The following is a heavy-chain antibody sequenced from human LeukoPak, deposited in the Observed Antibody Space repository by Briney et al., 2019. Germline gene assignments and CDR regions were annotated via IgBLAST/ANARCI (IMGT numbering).Heavy chain of an antibody. J-gene: IGHJ5*02. CDR2: IYRSGDT. CDR1: GPSISSTTYH. V-gene: IGHV4-39*01. Sequence: PSDSLSLTRTVSGPSISSTTYHWGWLRPPPGNGPEWIGCIYRSGDTYYNPSLKSRPAISIHTSKNQFSLKLAPVTAAYTAFYYSAGPSRGVRFDPWGQGTLVTVSS. D-gene: IGHD3-10*01. CDR3: AGPSRGVRFDP.